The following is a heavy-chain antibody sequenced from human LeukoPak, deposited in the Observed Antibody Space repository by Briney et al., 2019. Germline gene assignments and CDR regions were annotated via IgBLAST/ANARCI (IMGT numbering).Heavy chain of an antibody. CDR2: INHSGST. V-gene: IGHV4-34*01. D-gene: IGHD6-25*01. J-gene: IGHJ6*03. CDR3: ARIGRLYYYYYMDV. CDR1: GGSFSGYY. Sequence: SETLSLTCAVYGGSFSGYYWSWIRQPPGKGLEWIWEINHSGSTNYNPSLKSRVTISVDTSKNQFSLKLSSVTAADTAVYYCARIGRLYYYYYMDVWGKGTTVTVSS.